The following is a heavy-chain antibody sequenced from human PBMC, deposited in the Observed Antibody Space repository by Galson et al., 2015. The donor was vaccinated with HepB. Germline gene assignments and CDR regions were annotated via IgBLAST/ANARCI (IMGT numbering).Heavy chain of an antibody. Sequence: SVKVSCKASGGTFSSYTISWVRQAPGQGLEWMGRIIPILGIANYAQKFQGRVTITADKSTSTAYMELSSLRSEDTAVYYCARHVRYSGSYYGEVDYWGQGTLVTVSS. D-gene: IGHD1-26*01. CDR3: ARHVRYSGSYYGEVDY. J-gene: IGHJ4*02. CDR2: IIPILGIA. CDR1: GGTFSSYT. V-gene: IGHV1-69*02.